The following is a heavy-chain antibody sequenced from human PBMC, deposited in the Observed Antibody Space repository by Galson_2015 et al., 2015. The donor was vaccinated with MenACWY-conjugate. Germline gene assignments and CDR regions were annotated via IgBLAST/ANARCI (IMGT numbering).Heavy chain of an antibody. CDR2: ISPDGTTK. CDR3: LGSATAG. CDR1: GFTFTNYW. V-gene: IGHV3-7*03. J-gene: IGHJ4*02. Sequence: SLRLSCAGSGFTFTNYWMNWVRQAPGKGLQWVANISPDGTTKQYVDSVKGRVTISRDNSESSVYLQMNSLTVEDSALYYCLGSATAGWGQGTLVTVSS. D-gene: IGHD1-26*01.